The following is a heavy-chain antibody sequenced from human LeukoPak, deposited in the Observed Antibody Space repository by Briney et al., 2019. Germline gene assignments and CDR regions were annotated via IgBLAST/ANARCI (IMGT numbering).Heavy chain of an antibody. CDR3: AREGVGEPFDY. CDR2: IKQDGSEK. D-gene: IGHD3-16*01. Sequence: GGSLRLSCAASGFTFSSYWMSWVRQAPGKGLEWVANIKQDGSEKYYVDSVKGRFTISRDNAKNSPYLQMNSLRAEDTAVYYCAREGVGEPFDYWGQGTLVTVSS. CDR1: GFTFSSYW. J-gene: IGHJ4*02. V-gene: IGHV3-7*01.